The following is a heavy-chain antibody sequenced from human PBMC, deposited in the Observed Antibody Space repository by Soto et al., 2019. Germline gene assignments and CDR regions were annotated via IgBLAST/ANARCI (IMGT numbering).Heavy chain of an antibody. J-gene: IGHJ4*02. Sequence: QVQLVQSGAEVKKPGASVKVSCKASGYTFTSHDINWGRQATGQGLEWMGWMNPTSGNTGYAQTFPGRVTMTSHTARSTAYLELSSLRSEDTAVYYCAREYSSGWSKDWGQGTLVTVSS. CDR2: MNPTSGNT. CDR1: GYTFTSHD. V-gene: IGHV1-8*01. D-gene: IGHD6-19*01. CDR3: AREYSSGWSKD.